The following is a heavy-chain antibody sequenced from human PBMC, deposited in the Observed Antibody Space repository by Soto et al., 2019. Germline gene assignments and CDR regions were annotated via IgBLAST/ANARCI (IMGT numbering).Heavy chain of an antibody. CDR3: AIAVAGKGFYYYGMDV. D-gene: IGHD6-19*01. V-gene: IGHV1-69*05. Sequence: QVQLVQSGAEVKKPGSSVKVSCKASGGTFSSYAISWVRQAPGQGLEWMGGIIPIFGTANYAQKFQGRVTITXXEXTXXAYMELSSLRSEDTAVYYCAIAVAGKGFYYYGMDVWGQGTTVTVSS. CDR1: GGTFSSYA. CDR2: IIPIFGTA. J-gene: IGHJ6*02.